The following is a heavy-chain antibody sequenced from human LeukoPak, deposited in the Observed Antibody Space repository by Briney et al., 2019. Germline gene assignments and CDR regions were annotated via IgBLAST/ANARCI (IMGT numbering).Heavy chain of an antibody. CDR3: ARGVEPLADNTLAY. Sequence: PGGSLRLSCALSGLTVITNDMTWVRQAPGKGLEWVSVLYSDGNTKYAASVQSRFTISRDNSKNTLYLEMNSLSPDDTAVYYCARGVEPLADNTLAYWGQGTLVTVSS. V-gene: IGHV3-53*01. CDR2: LYSDGNT. CDR1: GLTVITND. J-gene: IGHJ4*02. D-gene: IGHD1-14*01.